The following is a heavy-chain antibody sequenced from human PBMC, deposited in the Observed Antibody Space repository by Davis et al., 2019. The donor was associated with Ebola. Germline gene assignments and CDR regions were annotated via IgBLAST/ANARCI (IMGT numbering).Heavy chain of an antibody. V-gene: IGHV3-9*01. Sequence: PGGSLRLSCAASGFTFDDYAMHWVRQAPGKGLEWVSGISWNSGSIGYADSVKGRFTISRDNAKNSLYLQMNSLRAEDTALYYCAKDLGATVRDAFDIWGQGTMVTVSS. D-gene: IGHD1-26*01. J-gene: IGHJ3*02. CDR1: GFTFDDYA. CDR2: ISWNSGSI. CDR3: AKDLGATVRDAFDI.